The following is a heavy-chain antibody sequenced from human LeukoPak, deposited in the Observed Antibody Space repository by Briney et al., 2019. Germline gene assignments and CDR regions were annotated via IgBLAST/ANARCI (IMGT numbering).Heavy chain of an antibody. CDR3: TKKLTYYYESSGYD. J-gene: IGHJ4*02. CDR2: ISGSGDIS. V-gene: IGHV3-23*01. D-gene: IGHD3-22*01. CDR1: GFTFSNYG. Sequence: GGSLRLSCAASGFTFSNYGMSWVRQAPGKGLEWVSTISGSGDISYYADSVKGRFTISRDNSKNTLYLQMNSLRAEDTAVYYCTKKLTYYYESSGYDWGQGTLVTVSS.